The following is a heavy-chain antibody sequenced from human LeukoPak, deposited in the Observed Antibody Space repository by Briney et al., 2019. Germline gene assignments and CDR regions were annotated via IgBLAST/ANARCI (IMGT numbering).Heavy chain of an antibody. J-gene: IGHJ3*02. CDR1: GGSISSYY. CDR3: ATGCYDSSGYYPPDAFDI. D-gene: IGHD3-22*01. V-gene: IGHV4-59*01. CDR2: IYYSGST. Sequence: PSETLSLTCTVSGGSISSYYWSWIRQPPGKGLEWIGYIYYSGSTNYNPSLKSRVTISVDTSKNQFSLKLSSLTAADTAVYYCATGCYDSSGYYPPDAFDIWGQGTMVTVSS.